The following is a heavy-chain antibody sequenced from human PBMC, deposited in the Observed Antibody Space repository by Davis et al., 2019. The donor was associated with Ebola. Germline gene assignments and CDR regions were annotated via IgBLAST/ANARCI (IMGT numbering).Heavy chain of an antibody. V-gene: IGHV3-73*01. J-gene: IGHJ4*02. Sequence: GGSLRLSGEESGFTFSGSAMHWVRQASGKGLEWVGRIRSKANSYATAYAASVKGRFTISRDDSKNTAYLQMNSLKTEDTAVYYCTISTVTSDYWGQGTLVTVSS. CDR1: GFTFSGSA. CDR2: IRSKANSYAT. CDR3: TISTVTSDY. D-gene: IGHD4-17*01.